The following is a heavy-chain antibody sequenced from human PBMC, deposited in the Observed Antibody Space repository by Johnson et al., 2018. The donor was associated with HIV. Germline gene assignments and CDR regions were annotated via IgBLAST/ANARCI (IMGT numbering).Heavy chain of an antibody. CDR2: IKEDGSEE. CDR1: GFTFSIYW. Sequence: VQLVESGGGLVQPGGSLRLSCAASGFTFSIYWMSWVRQAPGKGLEWVANIKEDGSEEYYVDSVEGRLTVSRDNAKNSLFLQIDNLGAEDTAVYYCARDGVYSSPWDAFDIWGQGTMVIVSS. V-gene: IGHV3-7*05. D-gene: IGHD6-13*01. CDR3: ARDGVYSSPWDAFDI. J-gene: IGHJ3*02.